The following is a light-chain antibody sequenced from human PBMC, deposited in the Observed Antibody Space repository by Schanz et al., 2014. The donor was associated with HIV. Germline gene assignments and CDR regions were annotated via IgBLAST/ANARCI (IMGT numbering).Light chain of an antibody. CDR2: EVS. J-gene: IGLJ1*01. Sequence: QSALTQPRSVSGSPGQSVTISCTGTSSDVGGYNYVSWYHQKPGKAPKLVIYEVSKRPSGVPDRFSGSKSGNTASLTVSGLQAEDEADYYCSSYAGSNKNVFGTGTKLTVL. CDR1: SSDVGGYNY. V-gene: IGLV2-8*01. CDR3: SSYAGSNKNV.